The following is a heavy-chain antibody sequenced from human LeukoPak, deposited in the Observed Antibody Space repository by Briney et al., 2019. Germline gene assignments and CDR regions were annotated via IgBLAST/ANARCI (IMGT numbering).Heavy chain of an antibody. D-gene: IGHD5-12*01. CDR3: AKTSRVNSAYDSPFDY. CDR2: VRGSGSDT. CDR1: GFTFRTYA. V-gene: IGHV3-23*01. J-gene: IGHJ4*02. Sequence: GGSLRLSCAGSGFTFRTYAMSWVRQAPGKGLEWVSAVRGSGSDTYYADSVKGRFTISRDNSKNTLYLQMNSLRAEDTAIYYCAKTSRVNSAYDSPFDYWGQGTLVTVSS.